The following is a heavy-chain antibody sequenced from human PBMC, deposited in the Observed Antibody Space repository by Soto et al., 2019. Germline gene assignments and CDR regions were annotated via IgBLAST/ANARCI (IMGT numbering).Heavy chain of an antibody. CDR1: GFTFSSYG. D-gene: IGHD3-22*01. CDR2: ISGSGGST. V-gene: IGHV3-23*01. J-gene: IGHJ6*02. CDR3: VKDYYDSSGFRGGYGMDF. Sequence: EVQLLESGGGLVQPGGSLRLSCAASGFTFSSYGMSLVRQAPGKGLEWAAAISGSGGSTYYADTVKGRFTISRDNSKNTLYLQMNTLRAGDTAVYYCVKDYYDSSGFRGGYGMDFWGQGTTVTVSS.